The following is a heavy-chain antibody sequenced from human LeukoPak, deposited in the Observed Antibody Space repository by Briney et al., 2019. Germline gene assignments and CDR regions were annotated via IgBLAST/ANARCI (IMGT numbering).Heavy chain of an antibody. V-gene: IGHV3-30*03. CDR3: ARPGGYAFDI. CDR2: ITYDGSNT. D-gene: IGHD3-10*01. Sequence: PGGSLRLSCAASGFTFSRYGMHWVRQAPGKGPEWMAFITYDGSNTYYADSVKGRFTLSRDNSKDTLYLQMNSLRAADTAVYYCARPGGYAFDIWGQGTMVTVSS. CDR1: GFTFSRYG. J-gene: IGHJ3*02.